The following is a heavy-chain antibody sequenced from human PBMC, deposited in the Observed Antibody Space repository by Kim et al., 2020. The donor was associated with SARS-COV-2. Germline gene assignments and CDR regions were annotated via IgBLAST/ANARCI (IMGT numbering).Heavy chain of an antibody. J-gene: IGHJ4*02. V-gene: IGHV4-30-2*01. CDR1: GGSISSGGYS. CDR2: IYHSGST. Sequence: SETLSLTCAVSGGSISSGGYSWSWIRQPPGKGLEWIGYIYHSGSTYYNPSLKSRVTISVDRSKNQFSLKLSSVTAADTAVYYCARDDGSSSYFDYWGQGTLVTVSS. CDR3: ARDDGSSSYFDY. D-gene: IGHD6-6*01.